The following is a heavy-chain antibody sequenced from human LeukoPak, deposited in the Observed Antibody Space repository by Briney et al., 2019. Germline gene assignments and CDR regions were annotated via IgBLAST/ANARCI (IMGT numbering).Heavy chain of an antibody. V-gene: IGHV3-15*01. CDR1: GFTFRNAW. Sequence: GGSLRLSCAASGFTFRNAWMSWVRQAPGKGLEWVGRIKSKADGGTTDYPAPVKGRFTITRDDSKNTLYLQMNSLRTEDTAVYYCARDGGGDIVVAFAFDIWGQGTMVTVSS. CDR2: IKSKADGGTT. J-gene: IGHJ3*02. CDR3: ARDGGGDIVVAFAFDI. D-gene: IGHD2-15*01.